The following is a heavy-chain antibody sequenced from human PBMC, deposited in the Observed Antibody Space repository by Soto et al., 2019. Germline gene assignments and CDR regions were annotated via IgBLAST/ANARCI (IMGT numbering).Heavy chain of an antibody. CDR1: GYTFTSYY. D-gene: IGHD3-10*01. V-gene: IGHV1-46*03. J-gene: IGHJ6*03. Sequence: QVQLVQSGAEVKKPGASVKVSCKASGYTFTSYYMHWVRQAPGQGLEWMGIINPSGGSTSYAQKLQGRVTITRDTSTSTVYMELSSLRSEDTAVYYCARGASMVRGVIISWYYYYYMDVWGKGTTVTVSS. CDR2: INPSGGST. CDR3: ARGASMVRGVIISWYYYYYMDV.